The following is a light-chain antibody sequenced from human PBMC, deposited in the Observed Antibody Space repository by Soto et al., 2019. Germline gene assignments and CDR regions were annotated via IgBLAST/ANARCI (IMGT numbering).Light chain of an antibody. CDR3: HQYYAWPPT. CDR1: QSIGTS. CDR2: TAS. J-gene: IGKJ4*01. V-gene: IGKV3D-15*01. Sequence: ETVMTQSPATLSVSPGERVTLSCRASQSIGTSLAWYQQRPGQAPRLLIYTASIRATGTPVRFSGIGSGTDFTLTINSLQSEDFVIYYCHQYYAWPPTFGGGTKVEIK.